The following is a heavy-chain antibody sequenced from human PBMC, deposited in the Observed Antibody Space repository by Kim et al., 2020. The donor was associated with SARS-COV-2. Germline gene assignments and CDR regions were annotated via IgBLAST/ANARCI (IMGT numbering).Heavy chain of an antibody. CDR3: ARDRRSGRTAWFDP. V-gene: IGHV1-69*13. Sequence: SVKVSCKASGGTFSSYAISWVRQAPGQGLEWMGGIIPIFGAANYAQKFQGRVTITADESTSTAYMELSSLRSEDTAVYYCARDRRSGRTAWFDPWGQGTLVTVSS. J-gene: IGHJ5*02. D-gene: IGHD2-15*01. CDR1: GGTFSSYA. CDR2: IIPIFGAA.